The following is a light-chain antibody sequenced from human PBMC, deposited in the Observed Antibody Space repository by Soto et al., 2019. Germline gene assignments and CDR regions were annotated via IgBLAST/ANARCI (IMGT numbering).Light chain of an antibody. CDR3: QQYDSFSWT. CDR2: KAS. J-gene: IGKJ1*01. V-gene: IGKV1-5*03. CDR1: QSISSW. Sequence: DIRMTQSPSALSASVGDRVTITCRASQSISSWLAWYQQKPGKAPNLLIYKASTLERGVPSRFSGSGSGTEFTLTISSLQSDDFATYYCQQYDSFSWTFGQGTKVDI.